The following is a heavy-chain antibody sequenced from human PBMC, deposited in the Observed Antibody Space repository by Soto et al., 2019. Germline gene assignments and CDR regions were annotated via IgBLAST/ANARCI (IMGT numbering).Heavy chain of an antibody. CDR3: ARDYDISYGMDV. D-gene: IGHD3-9*01. CDR1: GFTCSSYG. V-gene: IGHV3-33*01. J-gene: IGHJ6*02. CDR2: IWYDGSNK. Sequence: QVELVESGGGVVQPGRSLRLSCAASGFTCSSYGMHWVRQAPGKGLEWVAVIWYDGSNKYYADSVKGRFTISRDNSKNTLYLQMNSLRAEDTAVYYCARDYDISYGMDVWGQGTTVTVSS.